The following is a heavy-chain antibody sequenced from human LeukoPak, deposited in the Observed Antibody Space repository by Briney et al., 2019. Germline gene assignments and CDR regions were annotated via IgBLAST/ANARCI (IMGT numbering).Heavy chain of an antibody. J-gene: IGHJ4*02. CDR2: ISGSGGST. V-gene: IGHV3-23*01. D-gene: IGHD2-21*02. Sequence: PGGSLRLSCAASGFTFSSYAMSWVRQAPGKGLEWVSGISGSGGSTYYAGSVKGRFTISRDNSKNTLYLQMNSLRAEDAAVYYCAKLTGSNCYLPVDYWGQGALVTVSS. CDR3: AKLTGSNCYLPVDY. CDR1: GFTFSSYA.